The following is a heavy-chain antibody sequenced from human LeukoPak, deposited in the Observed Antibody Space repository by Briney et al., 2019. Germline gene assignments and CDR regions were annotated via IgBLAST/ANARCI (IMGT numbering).Heavy chain of an antibody. V-gene: IGHV4-4*02. Sequence: SETLSLTCAVSGDSISSTNWWSWVRQPPGKGLEWIGEVYHSWSFNYNPSLKSRVTISVGKSKTQFSLKLSSVTAADTAMYYCARQRITMNRAFDIWGQGTMVTVSS. CDR2: VYHSWSF. CDR1: GDSISSTNW. J-gene: IGHJ3*02. CDR3: ARQRITMNRAFDI. D-gene: IGHD3-22*01.